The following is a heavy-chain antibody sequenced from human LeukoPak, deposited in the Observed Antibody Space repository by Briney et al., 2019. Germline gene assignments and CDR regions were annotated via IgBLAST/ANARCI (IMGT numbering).Heavy chain of an antibody. J-gene: IGHJ4*02. CDR2: IKSKTDGGTT. Sequence: GGSLRLSCAASGFTFSNAWMNWVRQPPGKGLEWVGRIKSKTDGGTTDYAAPVKGRFTISRDDSKNTLSLQMNSLKTEDTAVYYCSTFPRWWAKSDYWGQGTLVTVSS. CDR1: GFTFSNAW. D-gene: IGHD2-15*01. V-gene: IGHV3-15*01. CDR3: STFPRWWAKSDY.